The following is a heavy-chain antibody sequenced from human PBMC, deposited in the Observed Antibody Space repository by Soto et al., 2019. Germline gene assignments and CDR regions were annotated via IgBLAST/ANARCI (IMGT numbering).Heavy chain of an antibody. D-gene: IGHD3-10*01. J-gene: IGHJ4*02. CDR2: ISGSGGST. V-gene: IGHV3-23*01. CDR3: AKDHSHYYGSGSPSSY. Sequence: GGSLRLSCAASGFTFSSYAMSWVRQAPGKGLEWVSAISGSGGSTYYADSVKGRFTISRDNSKNTLYLQMNSLRAEDTAVYYCAKDHSHYYGSGSPSSYWGQGTLVTVSS. CDR1: GFTFSSYA.